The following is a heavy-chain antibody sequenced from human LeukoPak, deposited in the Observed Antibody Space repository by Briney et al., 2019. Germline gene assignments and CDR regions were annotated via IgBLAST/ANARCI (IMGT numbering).Heavy chain of an antibody. D-gene: IGHD5-24*01. V-gene: IGHV4-34*01. CDR1: GGSFSSYY. Sequence: SETLSLTCAVYGGSFSSYYWSWIRQPPGKGLEWIGEINHSGSTNYNPSLKSRVTISVDTSKNQFSLKVSSVTAADTAVYYCARVKETATTFHYFDYYMDVWGKGTTVTVSS. J-gene: IGHJ6*03. CDR2: INHSGST. CDR3: ARVKETATTFHYFDYYMDV.